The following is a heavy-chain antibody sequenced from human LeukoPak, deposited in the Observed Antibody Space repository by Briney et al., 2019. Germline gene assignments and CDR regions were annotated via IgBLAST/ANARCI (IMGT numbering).Heavy chain of an antibody. Sequence: GASLRLSCAASGFTLSNYVMSWVRQPPVKGLEWVSSISGVNTYYPASVKGRFTISRDNSQNTLYLQMNSLRAEDTAVYYCARVGSYCFDYWGQGTLVTVSS. CDR3: ARVGSYCFDY. CDR2: ISGVNT. V-gene: IGHV3-23*01. J-gene: IGHJ4*02. D-gene: IGHD3-10*01. CDR1: GFTLSNYV.